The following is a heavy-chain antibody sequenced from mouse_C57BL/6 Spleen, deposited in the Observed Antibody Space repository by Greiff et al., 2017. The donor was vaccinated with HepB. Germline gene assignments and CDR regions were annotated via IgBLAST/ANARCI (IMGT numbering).Heavy chain of an antibody. Sequence: QVQLQQPGAELVKPGASVKLSCKASGYTFTSYWMQWVKQRPGQGLEWIGEIDPSDSYTNYNQKFKGKATLTVDTSSSTAYMQLSGLTSEDSAVYYCAGYGDSGTPFAYWGQGTLVTVSA. V-gene: IGHV1-50*01. D-gene: IGHD2-13*01. J-gene: IGHJ3*01. CDR1: GYTFTSYW. CDR2: IDPSDSYT. CDR3: AGYGDSGTPFAY.